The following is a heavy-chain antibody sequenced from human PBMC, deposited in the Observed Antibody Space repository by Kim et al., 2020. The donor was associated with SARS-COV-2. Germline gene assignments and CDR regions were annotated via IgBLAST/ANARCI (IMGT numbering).Heavy chain of an antibody. Sequence: SETLSLTCTVSGGSISSGGYYWIGIRQHPGKGLEWIGYIFYSGSTYYNPSLKSRVTISVDTSKNQFSLKLSSVTAADTALYSCARLPNAYGDYDGRFDP. CDR2: IFYSGST. J-gene: IGHJ5*02. V-gene: IGHV4-31*03. CDR1: GGSISSGGYY. D-gene: IGHD4-17*01. CDR3: ARLPNAYGDYDGRFDP.